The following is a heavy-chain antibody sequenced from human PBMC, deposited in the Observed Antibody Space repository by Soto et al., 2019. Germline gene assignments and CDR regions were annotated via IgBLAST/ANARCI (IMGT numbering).Heavy chain of an antibody. CDR3: ACQFVATAMARGHYYGMDV. Sequence: ASVKVSCKASGGTFSSYAISWVRQPPGQGLEWMGGIIPIFGTANYAQKFQGRVTITADKSTSTAYMELSSLRSEDTAVYYCACQFVATAMARGHYYGMDVWGQGTTVTVSS. CDR2: IIPIFGTA. CDR1: GGTFSSYA. J-gene: IGHJ6*02. V-gene: IGHV1-69*06. D-gene: IGHD5-18*01.